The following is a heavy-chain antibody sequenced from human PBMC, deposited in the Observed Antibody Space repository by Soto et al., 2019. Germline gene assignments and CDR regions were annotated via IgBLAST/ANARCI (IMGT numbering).Heavy chain of an antibody. Sequence: LETLSLTCTVSGGSISSSSYYWGWIRHPPGKGLEWIGSIYYSGSTYYNPSLKSRVTISVDTSKNQFSLKLSSVTAADTAVYYRAREIAVAGTYLDYWGQGTLVTVYS. CDR2: IYYSGST. CDR1: GGSISSSSYY. V-gene: IGHV4-39*02. D-gene: IGHD6-19*01. J-gene: IGHJ4*02. CDR3: AREIAVAGTYLDY.